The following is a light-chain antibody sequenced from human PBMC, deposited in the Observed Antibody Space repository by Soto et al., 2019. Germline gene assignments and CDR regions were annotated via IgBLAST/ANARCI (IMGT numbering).Light chain of an antibody. V-gene: IGKV1-8*01. J-gene: IGKJ4*01. CDR3: QQYYSYPPT. Sequence: RMTQSPSSLSAATIHRVPITCRSSQGISSYLAWYQQKPGKAPKLLIYAASTLQSGVPSRFSGSGSGTDFTLTISCLQYEDFATYYCQQYYSYPPTFGGGTRVDIK. CDR2: AAS. CDR1: QGISSY.